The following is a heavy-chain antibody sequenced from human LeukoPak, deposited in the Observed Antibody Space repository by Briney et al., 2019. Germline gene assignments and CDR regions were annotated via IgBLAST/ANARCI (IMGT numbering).Heavy chain of an antibody. D-gene: IGHD3-10*01. CDR1: GFTFDDYT. V-gene: IGHV3-43*01. CDR3: ARDLIRGEGY. J-gene: IGHJ4*02. Sequence: QPGGSLRLSCAASGFTFDDYTMHWVRQAPGKGLEWVSLISWDGGSTYYADSVKGRFTISRDNAKNSLYLQMNSLRAEDTAVYYCARDLIRGEGYWGQGTLVTVSS. CDR2: ISWDGGST.